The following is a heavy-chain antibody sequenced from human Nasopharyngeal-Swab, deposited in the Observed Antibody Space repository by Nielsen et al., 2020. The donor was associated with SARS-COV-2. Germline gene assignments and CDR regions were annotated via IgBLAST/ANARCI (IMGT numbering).Heavy chain of an antibody. D-gene: IGHD2-2*01. CDR2: IWYDGSYK. CDR3: ARDGEGYQPDDC. V-gene: IGHV3-33*01. J-gene: IGHJ4*02. CDR1: GFPFSSYG. Sequence: GESLKISCAASGFPFSSYGMHWVRQAPGKGLEWVAIIWYDGSYKYYADSVKGRFTISRDNSKNTLYLQMNSLRAEDTAFYYCARDGEGYQPDDCWGQGTLVTVSS.